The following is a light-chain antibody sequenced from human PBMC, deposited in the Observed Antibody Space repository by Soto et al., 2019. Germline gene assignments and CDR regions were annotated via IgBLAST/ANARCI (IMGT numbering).Light chain of an antibody. V-gene: IGKV3-20*01. CDR1: QSVSSSY. CDR2: GAS. J-gene: IGKJ2*01. CDR3: QQFGNSPYT. Sequence: EIVLTQSPGTLSLSPGERATLSCRASQSVSSSYLAWYQQKPGQAPRLLIYGASSRAAGNARRFSGSGYGTDFTLTCSSRQPEDFEVYYCQQFGNSPYTFGLGTRLEIK.